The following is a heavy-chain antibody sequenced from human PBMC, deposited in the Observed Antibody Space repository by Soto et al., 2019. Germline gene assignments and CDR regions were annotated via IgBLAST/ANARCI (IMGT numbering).Heavy chain of an antibody. CDR2: IYYSGST. Sequence: XSLTCTVSGGSISSYYWSWIRQPPGKGLEWIGYIYYSGSTNYNPSLKSRVTISVDTSKNQFSLKLSSVTAADTAVYYCXXXXXXXXXXGLVXYYYGIDVXGXGTTVTVSS. CDR1: GGSISSYY. D-gene: IGHD2-21*01. CDR3: XXXXXXXXXXGLVXYYYGIDV. J-gene: IGHJ6*01. V-gene: IGHV4-59*01.